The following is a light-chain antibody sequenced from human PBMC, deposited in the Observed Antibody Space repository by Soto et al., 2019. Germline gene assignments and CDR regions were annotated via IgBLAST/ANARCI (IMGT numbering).Light chain of an antibody. CDR1: QSISSY. CDR2: AAS. V-gene: IGKV1-39*01. Sequence: DIQMTQSPSSLSASVGDRVTITCRASQSISSYLNWYQQKPGKAPKLLIYAASSLQSGVPSRFIGSGSGTAVTLTISSLQTADFATEYCQQSYSTLWTFGQGTKVEIK. CDR3: QQSYSTLWT. J-gene: IGKJ1*01.